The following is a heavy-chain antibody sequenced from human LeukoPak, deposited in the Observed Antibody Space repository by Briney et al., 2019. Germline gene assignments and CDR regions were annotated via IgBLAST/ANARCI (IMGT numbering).Heavy chain of an antibody. D-gene: IGHD3-22*01. CDR2: ISGSGGST. CDR1: GFTFSSYA. J-gene: IGHJ4*02. CDR3: ARASGLRITMIVVVLPVDY. V-gene: IGHV3-23*01. Sequence: GGSLRLSCAASGFTFSSYAMSWVRQAPGKGLEWVSAISGSGGSTYYADSVKGRFTISRDNSKNTLYLQMNSLRAEDTAVYYCARASGLRITMIVVVLPVDYWGQGTLVTVSS.